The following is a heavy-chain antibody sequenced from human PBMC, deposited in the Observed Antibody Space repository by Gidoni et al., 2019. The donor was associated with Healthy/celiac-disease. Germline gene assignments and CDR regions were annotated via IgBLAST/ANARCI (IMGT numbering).Heavy chain of an antibody. CDR2: ISGSGGST. Sequence: EVQLLESGVGLVQPGGSLRLSCAASGFTFSSYALSWVRQASGKGLEWVSAISGSGGSTYYADSVKGRFTIARDNSKNTLYLQMNSLRAEDTAVYYCAKVMSGDAYFDYWGQGTLVTVSS. CDR3: AKVMSGDAYFDY. J-gene: IGHJ4*02. CDR1: GFTFSSYA. V-gene: IGHV3-23*01. D-gene: IGHD2-21*02.